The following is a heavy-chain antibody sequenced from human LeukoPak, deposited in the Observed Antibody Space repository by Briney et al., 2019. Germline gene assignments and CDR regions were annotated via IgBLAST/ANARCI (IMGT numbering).Heavy chain of an antibody. D-gene: IGHD6-19*01. V-gene: IGHV1-2*02. CDR3: AKQVSSGWGYYFDH. J-gene: IGHJ4*02. Sequence: ASVKVSCKASGYTFTGYYMHWVRQAPGQGLEWMGWINPKSGDTNSAQKFQGRVTMTRDTSISTAYMELSRLRSDDTAVYYCAKQVSSGWGYYFDHWGQGTQVTVSS. CDR2: INPKSGDT. CDR1: GYTFTGYY.